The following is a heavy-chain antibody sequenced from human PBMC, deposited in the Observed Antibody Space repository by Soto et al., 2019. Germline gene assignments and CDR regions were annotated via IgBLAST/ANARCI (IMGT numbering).Heavy chain of an antibody. J-gene: IGHJ4*02. Sequence: SETLSLTYTVSGGYISNSNYYWGWIRQSPGKGLELIGGMLYTGNAFYSPSLKSRVTISVDTSKNQLSLNLRSVTVADTAIYYCASLNPPLKSFHXWGQGALVTVSX. CDR2: MLYTGNA. V-gene: IGHV4-39*01. CDR1: GGYISNSNYY. CDR3: ASLNPPLKSFHX.